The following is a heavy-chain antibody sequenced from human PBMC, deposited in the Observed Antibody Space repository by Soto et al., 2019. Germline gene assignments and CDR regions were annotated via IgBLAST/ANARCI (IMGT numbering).Heavy chain of an antibody. CDR2: IIPIFGTA. CDR1: GGTFSSYA. CDR3: ARDRDTAISSSRYYYYGMDV. V-gene: IGHV1-69*13. D-gene: IGHD5-18*01. J-gene: IGHJ6*02. Sequence: SVKVSCKASGGTFSSYAISWVRQAPGQGLGWMGGIIPIFGTANYAQKFQGRVTITADESTSTAYMELSSLRSEDTAVYYCARDRDTAISSSRYYYYGMDVWGQGTTVTVSS.